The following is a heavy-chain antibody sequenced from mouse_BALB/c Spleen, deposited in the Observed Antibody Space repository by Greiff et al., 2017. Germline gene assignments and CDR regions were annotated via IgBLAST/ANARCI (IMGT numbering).Heavy chain of an antibody. CDR2: INPSSGYT. J-gene: IGHJ3*01. V-gene: IGHV1-4*01. CDR3: AREAITTSWFAY. CDR1: GYTFTSYT. Sequence: QVQLQQSGAELARPGASVKMSCKASGYTFTSYTMHWVKQRPGQGLEWIGYINPSSGYTNYNQKFKDKATLTADKSSSTAYMQLSSLTSEDSAVYYCAREAITTSWFAYWGQGTLVTVSA. D-gene: IGHD2-4*01.